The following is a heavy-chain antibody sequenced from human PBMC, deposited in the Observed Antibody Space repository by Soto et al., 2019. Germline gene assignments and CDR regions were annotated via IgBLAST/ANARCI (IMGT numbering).Heavy chain of an antibody. CDR1: GGSISSYY. CDR2: IYYSGST. CDR3: ARVGDGYNPDY. D-gene: IGHD5-12*01. Sequence: PSETLSLTCTVSGGSISSYYWSWIRQPPGKGLEWIGYIYYSGSTNYNPSLKSRVTISVDTSKNQFSLKLSSVTAADTAVYYCARVGDGYNPDYWGQGTLVTVSS. J-gene: IGHJ4*02. V-gene: IGHV4-59*01.